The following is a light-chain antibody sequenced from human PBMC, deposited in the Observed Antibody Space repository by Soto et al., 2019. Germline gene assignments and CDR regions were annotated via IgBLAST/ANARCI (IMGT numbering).Light chain of an antibody. J-gene: IGKJ1*01. CDR2: DAS. V-gene: IGKV3-20*01. CDR1: QSVYSSY. CDR3: HQYGSSTWT. Sequence: EIMLTQSPGTVSLSPGETATLSCRASQSVYSSYLAWYQQRPGQAPRLLFYDASIRATGIPDRFSGSGSGTDGSLTISRLEPEDGSVYYCHQYGSSTWTFGQGTKVDIK.